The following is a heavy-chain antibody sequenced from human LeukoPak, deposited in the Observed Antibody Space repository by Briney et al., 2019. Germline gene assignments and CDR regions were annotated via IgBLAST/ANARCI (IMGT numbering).Heavy chain of an antibody. Sequence: SETLSLTCTVSGGSIRSYYWSWIRQPPGKGLEWIAYIYYSGSTNYNPSLKSRVTISVDTSKNQFSLKLSSVTAADTAVHYCARVYYSNSYDYWYFDLWGRGTLVTVSS. J-gene: IGHJ2*01. D-gene: IGHD6-13*01. CDR3: ARVYYSNSYDYWYFDL. CDR1: GGSIRSYY. CDR2: IYYSGST. V-gene: IGHV4-59*01.